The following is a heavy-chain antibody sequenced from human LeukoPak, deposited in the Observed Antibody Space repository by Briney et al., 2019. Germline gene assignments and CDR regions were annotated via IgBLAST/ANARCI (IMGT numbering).Heavy chain of an antibody. Sequence: GGSLRLSCAASGFTFSSYSMNWVRQAPGKGLEWVSYISSSSSTIYYADSVKGRFTISRDNAKNSLYLQMNSLRAEDTAVYYCARDLRAAGHDYWGQGTLVTVSS. V-gene: IGHV3-48*04. CDR1: GFTFSSYS. D-gene: IGHD6-13*01. CDR3: ARDLRAAGHDY. CDR2: ISSSSSTI. J-gene: IGHJ4*02.